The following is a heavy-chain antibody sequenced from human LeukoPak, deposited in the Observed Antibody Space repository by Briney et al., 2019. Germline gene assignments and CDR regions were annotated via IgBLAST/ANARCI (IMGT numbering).Heavy chain of an antibody. V-gene: IGHV1-2*02. CDR3: ARDTSRPWAFDY. D-gene: IGHD2-2*01. J-gene: IGHJ4*02. Sequence: GASVKVSCKASGYTFTSYDINWVRQATGQGLEWMGWINPNSGGTNYAQKFQGRVTMTRDTSISTAYMELSRLRSDDTAVYYCARDTSRPWAFDYWGQGTLVTVSS. CDR2: INPNSGGT. CDR1: GYTFTSYD.